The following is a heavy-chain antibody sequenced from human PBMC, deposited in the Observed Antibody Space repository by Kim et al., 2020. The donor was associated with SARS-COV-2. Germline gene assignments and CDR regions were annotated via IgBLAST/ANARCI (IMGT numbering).Heavy chain of an antibody. CDR3: AKVVPRQFGMVDAFDI. CDR1: GFTFSSYA. Sequence: GGSLRLSCAASGFTFSSYAMSWVRQAPGKGLEWVSAISGSGGSTYYADSVKGRFTISRDNSKNTLYLQMNSLRAEDTAVYYCAKVVPRQFGMVDAFDIWGQGTMVTVSS. D-gene: IGHD2-8*01. CDR2: ISGSGGST. V-gene: IGHV3-23*01. J-gene: IGHJ3*02.